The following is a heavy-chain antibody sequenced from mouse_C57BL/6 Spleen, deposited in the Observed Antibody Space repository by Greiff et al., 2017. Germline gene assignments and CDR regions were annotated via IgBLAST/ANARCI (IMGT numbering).Heavy chain of an antibody. D-gene: IGHD2-12*01. CDR2: INPSSGYT. J-gene: IGHJ3*01. V-gene: IGHV1-7*01. CDR3: AREGNDEGFAY. CDR1: GYTFTSYW. Sequence: QVQLQQSGAELAKPGASVKLSCKASGYTFTSYWMHWVKQRPGQGLEWIGYINPSSGYTKYNQKFKDKATLTAEKSSSTAYMQLSSLTYEDSAVYYCAREGNDEGFAYWGQGTLVTVSA.